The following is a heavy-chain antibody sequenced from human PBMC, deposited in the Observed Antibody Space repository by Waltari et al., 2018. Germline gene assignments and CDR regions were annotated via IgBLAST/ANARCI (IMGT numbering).Heavy chain of an antibody. CDR3: TREQCPYSSSCSDY. V-gene: IGHV3-49*05. Sequence: EVQLVESGGGLVKPGRSLRLSCTASGFTFGDYAMSWFRQAPGKGLEWVGFIRSKAYGGTTEYAASVKGRFTISRDDSKSIAYLQMNSLKTEDTAVYYCTREQCPYSSSCSDYWGQGTLVTVSS. J-gene: IGHJ4*02. CDR1: GFTFGDYA. D-gene: IGHD6-13*01. CDR2: IRSKAYGGTT.